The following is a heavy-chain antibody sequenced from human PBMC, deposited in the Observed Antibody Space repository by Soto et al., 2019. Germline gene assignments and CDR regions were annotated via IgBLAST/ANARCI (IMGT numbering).Heavy chain of an antibody. D-gene: IGHD5-12*01. CDR1: GFTFSSYW. V-gene: IGHV3-7*01. J-gene: IGHJ4*02. CDR2: IKQDGSEK. Sequence: GGSLRLSCAASGFTFSSYWMSWVRQAPGKGLEWVANIKQDGSEKYYVDSVKGRFTISRDNAKNSLYLQMNSLRAEDTAVYYCARDPIGYSGYDYLDYWAHFRGQGTLVTVSS. CDR3: ARDPIGYSGYDYLDYWAHF.